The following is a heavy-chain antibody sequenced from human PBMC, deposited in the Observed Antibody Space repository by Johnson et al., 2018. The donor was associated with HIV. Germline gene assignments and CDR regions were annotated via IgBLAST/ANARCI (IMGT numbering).Heavy chain of an antibody. CDR1: GINFGSYW. CDR2: ISSDGSST. J-gene: IGHJ3*02. Sequence: VQLVESGGGLVQPGGSLRLSCTDSGINFGSYWMHWFRQAPGKGLVWVSRISSDGSSTYYADSVKGRFTISRDNSKNTRYLQMNSLRAEDTAVYYCARDTPFDIWGQGTMVTVSS. V-gene: IGHV3-74*01. CDR3: ARDTPFDI.